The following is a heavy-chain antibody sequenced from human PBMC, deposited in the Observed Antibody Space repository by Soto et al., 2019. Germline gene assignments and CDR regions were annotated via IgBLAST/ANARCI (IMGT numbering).Heavy chain of an antibody. V-gene: IGHV3-33*01. CDR2: IWYDGSNE. J-gene: IGHJ3*02. CDR3: ARDGEDVLRNIPGDVFAI. D-gene: IGHD3-3*01. CDR1: GFTFSTFG. Sequence: GGSLRLSCAASGFTFSTFGMHWVRQAPGKGLEWVAVIWYDGSNEYYADSVKGRFTISRDNSKNTLYLQVNSLRAEDTAMYFCARDGEDVLRNIPGDVFAIWGQGTMVTVSS.